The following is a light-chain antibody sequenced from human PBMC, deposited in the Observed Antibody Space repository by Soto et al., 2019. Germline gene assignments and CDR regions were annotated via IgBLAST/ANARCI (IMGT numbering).Light chain of an antibody. CDR3: QQYGSSPWT. CDR1: HSLNTD. J-gene: IGKJ1*01. CDR2: GAC. V-gene: IGKV3-20*01. Sequence: EILMTQSPASLSVSAGERATLACRASHSLNTDLAWYQQKRGQTPRLLVYGACSRATGIPDRFSGSGSGTVFTLTISMLEAEDFAVYCCQQYGSSPWTFGQGTKVDIK.